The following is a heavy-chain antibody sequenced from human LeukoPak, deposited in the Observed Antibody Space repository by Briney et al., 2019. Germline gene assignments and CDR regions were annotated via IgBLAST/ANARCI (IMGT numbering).Heavy chain of an antibody. J-gene: IGHJ4*02. CDR3: ARDPIYDSSGYSFDY. CDR1: GYTFTSSY. Sequence: ASVKVSCKASGYTFTSSYIHWVRQAPGQGLEWMGIINPSGGSTSYAQKFQGRVTMTRDTSTSTVYMELSSLRSEDTAVYYCARDPIYDSSGYSFDYWGQGTLVTVSS. V-gene: IGHV1-46*01. D-gene: IGHD3-22*01. CDR2: INPSGGST.